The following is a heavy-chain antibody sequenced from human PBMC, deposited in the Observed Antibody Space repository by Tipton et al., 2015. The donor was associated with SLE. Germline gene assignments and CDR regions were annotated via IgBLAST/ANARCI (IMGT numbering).Heavy chain of an antibody. J-gene: IGHJ6*02. Sequence: QLVQFGAEVKKPGASVKGSCKTSGYTFTTYGISWVRQAPGQGLEWMGWISAYNGNTNYAQKLQGRVTMTTDTSTNTAYMELRSLRAANTAVYYCAREVDSGSYDSYYGMDGWGQETTVAISS. V-gene: IGHV1-18*01. CDR1: GYTFTTYG. CDR2: ISAYNGNT. CDR3: AREVDSGSYDSYYGMDG. D-gene: IGHD1-26*01.